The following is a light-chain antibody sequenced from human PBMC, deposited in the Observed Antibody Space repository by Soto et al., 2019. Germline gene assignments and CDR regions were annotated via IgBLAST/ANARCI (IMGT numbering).Light chain of an antibody. Sequence: EIVMTQSPSTLSASPGDRATLSCRASQSVNSSLAWYQQKPGQAPKLLIYGASSRASGIPARFSGGGIGTEFTLTISSLQSEDFAVYYCQHYSTWLGIFGGGTKVDIK. CDR3: QHYSTWLGI. J-gene: IGKJ4*01. CDR1: QSVNSS. V-gene: IGKV3-15*01. CDR2: GAS.